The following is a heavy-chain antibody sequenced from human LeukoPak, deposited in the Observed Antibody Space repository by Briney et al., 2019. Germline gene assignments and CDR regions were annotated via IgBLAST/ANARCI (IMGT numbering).Heavy chain of an antibody. J-gene: IGHJ4*02. CDR1: GGSISSSNW. CDR2: IYHDGST. Sequence: SETLSLTCAVSGGSISSSNWWSWVRQPPGKGLEWIGEIYHDGSTNYNPSLKSRVAMSVDRSRNQFSLQLSSVTAADTAVYYCAKGEDHGSGTVHFASWGQGTLVTVSS. CDR3: AKGEDHGSGTVHFAS. D-gene: IGHD3-10*01. V-gene: IGHV4-4*02.